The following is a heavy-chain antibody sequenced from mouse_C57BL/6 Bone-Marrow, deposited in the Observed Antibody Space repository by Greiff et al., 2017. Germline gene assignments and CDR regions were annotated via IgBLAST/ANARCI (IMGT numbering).Heavy chain of an antibody. V-gene: IGHV5-6*01. CDR1: GFTFSSYG. J-gene: IGHJ4*01. CDR3: ARGGITTVVAPYAMDY. D-gene: IGHD1-1*01. Sequence: EVQLQQSGGDLVKPGGSLKLSCAASGFTFSSYGMSWVRQTPDKRLEWVATISSGGSYTYYPDSVKGRFTISRDNAKNTLYLQMSSLKSEDTAMYYCARGGITTVVAPYAMDYWGQGTSVTVSS. CDR2: ISSGGSYT.